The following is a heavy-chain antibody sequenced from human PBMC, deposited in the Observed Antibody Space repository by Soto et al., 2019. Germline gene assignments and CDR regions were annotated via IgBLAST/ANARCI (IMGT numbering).Heavy chain of an antibody. CDR3: ARGGYSYGYRY. CDR1: GGSFSGYY. CDR2: INHSGRT. V-gene: IGHV4-34*01. D-gene: IGHD5-18*01. J-gene: IGHJ4*02. Sequence: QVQLQQWGAGLLKPSETLSLTCAVYGGSFSGYYWSWIRQPPGKGLEWIGEINHSGRTNYNPSLKSRVTISVDTSKNQFSLKLSSVTAADTAVYYCARGGYSYGYRYWGQGTLVTVSS.